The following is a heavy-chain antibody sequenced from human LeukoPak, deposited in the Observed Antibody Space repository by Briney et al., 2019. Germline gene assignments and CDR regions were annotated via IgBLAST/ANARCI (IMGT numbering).Heavy chain of an antibody. D-gene: IGHD4-11*01. CDR3: AKVGLTVTTILDYFDY. CDR2: ISYDGSNN. J-gene: IGHJ4*02. V-gene: IGHV3-30*18. CDR1: GFTFSSYG. Sequence: PGGSLRLSCAASGFTFSSYGMHWVRQAPGKGLEWVAVISYDGSNNYYADSVKGRFTISRDNSKNTLFLQMNSLRAEDTAVYYCAKVGLTVTTILDYFDYWDQGTLVTVSS.